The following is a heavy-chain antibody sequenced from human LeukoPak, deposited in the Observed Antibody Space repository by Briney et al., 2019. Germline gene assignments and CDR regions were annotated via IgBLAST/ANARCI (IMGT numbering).Heavy chain of an antibody. D-gene: IGHD3-16*01. CDR1: GFTFDDYA. CDR2: ISWNSGSI. CDR3: ATALYDYVGTGAFDI. J-gene: IGHJ3*02. Sequence: PGGSLRLSCAASGFTFDDYAMHWVRQAPGKGLEWVSGISWNSGSIGYADSVKGRFTISRDNSKNTLYQQMNSLRAEDTAVYYCATALYDYVGTGAFDIWGQGTMVTVSS. V-gene: IGHV3-9*01.